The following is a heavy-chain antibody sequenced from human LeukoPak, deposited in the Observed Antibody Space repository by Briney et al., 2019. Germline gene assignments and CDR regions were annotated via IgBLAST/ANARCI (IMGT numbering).Heavy chain of an antibody. J-gene: IGHJ4*02. CDR3: ARVVVAATAHYSDY. Sequence: SETLSLTCIVSGGSISSSSYYWGWVRQPPGKGLEWIGSMYFSGSTYYNAALKIRLTISVDTSKNQLSLKLSSVTAADTAVYYCARVVVAATAHYSDYWGQGTLVTVSS. CDR2: MYFSGST. D-gene: IGHD2-15*01. V-gene: IGHV4-39*07. CDR1: GGSISSSSYY.